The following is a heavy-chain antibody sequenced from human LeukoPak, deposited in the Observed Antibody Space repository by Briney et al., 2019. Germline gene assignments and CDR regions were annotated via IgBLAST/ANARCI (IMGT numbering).Heavy chain of an antibody. J-gene: IGHJ5*02. Sequence: PSETLSLTCAVYGGSFSGYYWSWIRQPPGKGLEWIGEINHSGSTNYNPSLKSRVTISVDTSKNQFSLKLSSVTAADTAVYYCARRTGSRLPNWFDPWGQGTLVTVSS. CDR2: INHSGST. CDR1: GGSFSGYY. CDR3: ARRTGSRLPNWFDP. D-gene: IGHD3-10*01. V-gene: IGHV4-34*01.